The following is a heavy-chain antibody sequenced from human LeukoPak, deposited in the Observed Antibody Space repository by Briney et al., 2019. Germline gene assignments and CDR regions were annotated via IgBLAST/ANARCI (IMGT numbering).Heavy chain of an antibody. J-gene: IGHJ6*03. V-gene: IGHV3-49*03. CDR3: TSKTVTTGRYYYMDV. Sequence: GGSLRLSCTASGFTFGDYAMSWFRQAPGKGLEWVGFIRSKAYGGTTEYAASVKGRFTISRDDSNSIAYLQMNSPKTDDTAVYYCTSKTVTTGRYYYMDVWGKGTTVTVSS. D-gene: IGHD4-17*01. CDR2: IRSKAYGGTT. CDR1: GFTFGDYA.